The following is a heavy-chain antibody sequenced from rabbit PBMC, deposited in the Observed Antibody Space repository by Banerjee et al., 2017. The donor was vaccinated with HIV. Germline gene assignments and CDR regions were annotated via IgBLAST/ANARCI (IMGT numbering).Heavy chain of an antibody. CDR1: GFSFSSSAY. Sequence: QSLEESGGDLVKPGASLTLTCTASGFSFSSSAYMSWVRQAPGKGLEWIGYIDPDYGSTDYASWVNGRFTISKTSSTTVTLQMTSLTAADTATYFCARSANSNGNTGSDLWGPGTLVTVS. CDR3: ARSANSNGNTGSDL. J-gene: IGHJ6*01. D-gene: IGHD7-1*01. CDR2: IDPDYGST. V-gene: IGHV1S40*01.